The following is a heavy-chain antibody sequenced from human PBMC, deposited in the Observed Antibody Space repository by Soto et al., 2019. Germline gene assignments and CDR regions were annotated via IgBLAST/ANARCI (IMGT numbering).Heavy chain of an antibody. J-gene: IGHJ4*02. Sequence: PGGSLRLSCAASGFTFSKYGMHWVRQAPGKGLEWVAVISYDGSVEYYGDSVKGRFTISRDNSQHTLFLQMTSLRAEDTAVYYCAKPSEPFRAPYYFDSWGRGTLVTVSS. CDR3: AKPSEPFRAPYYFDS. D-gene: IGHD1-26*01. CDR2: ISYDGSVE. V-gene: IGHV3-30*18. CDR1: GFTFSKYG.